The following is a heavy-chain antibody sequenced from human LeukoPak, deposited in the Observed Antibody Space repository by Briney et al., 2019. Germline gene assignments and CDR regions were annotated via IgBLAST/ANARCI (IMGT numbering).Heavy chain of an antibody. CDR3: ASSGSQGV. D-gene: IGHD3-22*01. CDR1: GGSISSGSYY. CDR2: IYTSGST. J-gene: IGHJ4*02. V-gene: IGHV4-61*02. Sequence: SETLSLTCAVSGGSISSGSYYWSWIRQPAGKGLEWIGRIYTSGSTNYNPSLKSRVTISVDTSKNQFSLKLSSVTAADTAVYYCASSGSQGVWGQGTLVTVSS.